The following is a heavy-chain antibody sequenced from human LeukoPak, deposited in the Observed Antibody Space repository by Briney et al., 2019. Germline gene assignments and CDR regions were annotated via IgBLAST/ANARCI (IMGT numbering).Heavy chain of an antibody. CDR3: ARGQWLDNS. Sequence: SETLSLTCAVHGGSFSDHSWTWIRQPPGKGLEWIGEINHTGSTSYNPSLKSRVTISVDTSKNQFSLRLTSVTAADTAVYYCARGQWLDNSWGQGTLVTVSS. CDR1: GGSFSDHS. D-gene: IGHD5-12*01. CDR2: INHTGST. V-gene: IGHV4-34*01. J-gene: IGHJ4*02.